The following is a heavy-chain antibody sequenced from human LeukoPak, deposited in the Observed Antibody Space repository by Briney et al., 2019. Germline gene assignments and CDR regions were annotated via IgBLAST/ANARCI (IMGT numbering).Heavy chain of an antibody. CDR2: ISYDGNNK. CDR1: GFTFSSYG. Sequence: GRSLRLSCAASGFTFSSYGMHWVRQAPGEGLEWVAVISYDGNNKYYADSVKGRFTISRDNSKNTLYLQMNSLRAEDTAVYYCARGAHGDYGSGSYWVYWGQGTLVTVSS. V-gene: IGHV3-30*03. D-gene: IGHD3-10*01. J-gene: IGHJ4*02. CDR3: ARGAHGDYGSGSYWVY.